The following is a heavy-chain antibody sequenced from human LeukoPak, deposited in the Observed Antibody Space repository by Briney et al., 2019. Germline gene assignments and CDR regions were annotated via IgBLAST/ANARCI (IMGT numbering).Heavy chain of an antibody. J-gene: IGHJ4*02. CDR2: ISWDGGST. CDR1: GFTFDDYT. CDR3: ASPLTGEFDY. Sequence: GGSLRLSCAASGFTFDDYTMHWVRQAPGKGLEWVSLISWDGGSTYYADSVKGRFTISRDNSKNTLYLQMNSLRAEDTAVYYCASPLTGEFDYWGQGTLVTVSS. V-gene: IGHV3-43*01. D-gene: IGHD7-27*01.